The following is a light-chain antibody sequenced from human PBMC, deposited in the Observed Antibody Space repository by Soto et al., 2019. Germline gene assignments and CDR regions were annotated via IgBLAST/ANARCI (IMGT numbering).Light chain of an antibody. V-gene: IGKV1-5*03. CDR1: HSISTW. CDR2: KVS. Sequence: SPMTQTPSTVSGSVGDRCTITCRASHSISTWLAWYQQKPGKAPKLLIYKVSTLESGFPSRFSGGGCGHTFSLSIISMQPDEFATSYCQHHNSYSEPFGQGTKVDI. J-gene: IGKJ1*01. CDR3: QHHNSYSEP.